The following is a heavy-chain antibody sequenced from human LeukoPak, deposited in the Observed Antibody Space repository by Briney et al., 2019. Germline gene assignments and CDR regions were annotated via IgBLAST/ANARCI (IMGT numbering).Heavy chain of an antibody. CDR1: GASISSGLHY. D-gene: IGHD2-2*01. CDR2: IYYTGNT. CDR3: ARNLTEDCSRNRCFAGWFDP. J-gene: IGHJ5*02. V-gene: IGHV4-39*01. Sequence: PSETLSLTCTVSGASISSGLHYWAWIRQSPGKGLEWIGSIYYTGNTKYNPYLKSPVSISVDTSKNQFSLTLSSVTAADTAVYYCARNLTEDCSRNRCFAGWFDPWGQGILVTVSS.